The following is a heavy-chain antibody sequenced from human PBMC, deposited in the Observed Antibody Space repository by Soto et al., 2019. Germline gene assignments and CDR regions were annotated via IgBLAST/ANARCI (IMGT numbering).Heavy chain of an antibody. CDR1: GFTFSSYS. V-gene: IGHV3-21*01. Sequence: EVQLVESGGGLVKPGGSLRLSCAASGFTFSSYSMNWVRQAPGKGLEWVSSISSSSSYIYYADSVKGRFTISRDNAKNSLYLQMNSLRAEDTAVYYCARDPEGVSSPLGYWGQGTLVTVSS. J-gene: IGHJ4*02. D-gene: IGHD6-6*01. CDR2: ISSSSSYI. CDR3: ARDPEGVSSPLGY.